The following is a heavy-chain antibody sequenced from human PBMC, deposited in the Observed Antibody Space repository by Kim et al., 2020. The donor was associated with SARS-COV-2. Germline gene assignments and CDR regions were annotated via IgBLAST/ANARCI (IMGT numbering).Heavy chain of an antibody. J-gene: IGHJ3*02. V-gene: IGHV4-59*01. CDR1: GGSISSYY. Sequence: SETLSLTCTVSGGSISSYYWSWIRQPPGKGLEWIGYIYYSGSTNYNPSLKSRVTISVDTSKNQFSLKLSSVTAADTAVYYCARYSDLTGFDWFAYDAFDIWGQGTMVTVSS. D-gene: IGHD3-9*01. CDR3: ARYSDLTGFDWFAYDAFDI. CDR2: IYYSGST.